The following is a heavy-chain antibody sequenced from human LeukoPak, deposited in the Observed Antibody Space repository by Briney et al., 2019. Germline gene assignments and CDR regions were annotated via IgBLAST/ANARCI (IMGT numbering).Heavy chain of an antibody. CDR3: ARALGGGDSSGYYRGDDAFDI. CDR2: INHSGST. V-gene: IGHV4-34*01. CDR1: GGSFSGYY. D-gene: IGHD3-22*01. J-gene: IGHJ3*02. Sequence: SETLSLTCAVYGGSFSGYYWSWIRQPPGKGLEWIGEINHSGSTNYNPSLKSRVTISVDTSKNQFSLKLSSVTAADTAVYYCARALGGGDSSGYYRGDDAFDIWGQGTMVTVSS.